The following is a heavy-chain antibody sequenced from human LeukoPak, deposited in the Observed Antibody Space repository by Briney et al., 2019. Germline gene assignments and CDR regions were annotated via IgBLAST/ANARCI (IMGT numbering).Heavy chain of an antibody. Sequence: SETLSLTCAVYGGSFSGYYWSWIRQPPGKGLEWIGEINHSGSTNYNPSLKSRVTISVDTSKNQFSLKLSSVTAADTAVYYCARRRIAVKGSLPVGYWGQGTLVTVSS. J-gene: IGHJ4*02. V-gene: IGHV4-34*01. CDR1: GGSFSGYY. D-gene: IGHD6-19*01. CDR2: INHSGST. CDR3: ARRRIAVKGSLPVGY.